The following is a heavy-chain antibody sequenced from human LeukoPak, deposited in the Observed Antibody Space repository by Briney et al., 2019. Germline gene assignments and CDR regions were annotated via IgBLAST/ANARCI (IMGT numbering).Heavy chain of an antibody. CDR2: IYTSGST. D-gene: IGHD3-10*01. V-gene: IGHV4-61*02. CDR1: GGSISSGSYY. J-gene: IGHJ6*03. CDR3: ARQGWGLLWFGELSSRRCCYYYYYMDV. Sequence: SQTLSLTCTVSGGSISSGSYYWSWIRQPAGKGLEWIGRIYTSGSTNYNPSLKSRVTISVDTSKNQFSLKLSSVTAADTAVYYCARQGWGLLWFGELSSRRCCYYYYYMDVWGKGTTVTISS.